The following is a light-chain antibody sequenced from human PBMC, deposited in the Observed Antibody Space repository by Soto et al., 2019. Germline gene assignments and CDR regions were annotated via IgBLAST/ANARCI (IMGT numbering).Light chain of an antibody. J-gene: IGLJ1*01. V-gene: IGLV2-14*01. CDR1: SSDVGGYNY. Sequence: QSVLTQPASVSGSPGQSITISCTGTSSDVGGYNYVSWYQQHPGKAPKLMIYEVSNRPSEVSGRFSGPKSGSTASLTISGLQAEDEADYYCSSYTSSSTFYVFGTGTKVTVL. CDR2: EVS. CDR3: SSYTSSSTFYV.